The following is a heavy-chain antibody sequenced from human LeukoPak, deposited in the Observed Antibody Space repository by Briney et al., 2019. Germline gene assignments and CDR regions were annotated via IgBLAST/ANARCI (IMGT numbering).Heavy chain of an antibody. CDR1: GGTFSSYA. D-gene: IGHD6-13*01. CDR2: IIPIFGTA. CDR3: ARDSSSWSAYYGMDV. Sequence: ASVKVSCKASGGTFSSYAISWVRQAPGQGLEWMGGIIPIFGTAKYAQKFQGRVTITADESTSTAYMELSSLRSEDTAVYYCARDSSSWSAYYGMDVWGQGTTVTVSS. V-gene: IGHV1-69*13. J-gene: IGHJ6*02.